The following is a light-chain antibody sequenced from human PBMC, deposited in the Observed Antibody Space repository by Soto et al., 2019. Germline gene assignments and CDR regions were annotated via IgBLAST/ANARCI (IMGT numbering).Light chain of an antibody. CDR1: QSVRSSY. V-gene: IGKV3-20*01. CDR2: GAS. J-gene: IGKJ4*01. Sequence: EIVLTQSPGTLSLSPGERATLSCRASQSVRSSYLAWYQQKPGQAPRLLIYGASIRDTGIPDRFSGSGSGTDFTLTISRLEPEDSAVYYCQQYGSNPKTFGGGTKVEIK. CDR3: QQYGSNPKT.